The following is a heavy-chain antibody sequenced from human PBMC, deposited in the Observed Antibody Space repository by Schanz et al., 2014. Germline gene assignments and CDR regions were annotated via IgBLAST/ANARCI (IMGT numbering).Heavy chain of an antibody. CDR3: AKDGGVVGGVTFEY. CDR1: GFTFSNYN. V-gene: IGHV3-48*02. Sequence: EVQLVESGGGLVQPGGSLRLSCEASGFTFSNYNMNWVRQAPGKGLEWVSYISRSSSTIYYTDSVKGRFTISRDNAKNSVFLQMNGLRDEDTAVYYCAKDGGVVGGVTFEYWGQGALVIVSS. J-gene: IGHJ4*02. D-gene: IGHD1-26*01. CDR2: ISRSSSTI.